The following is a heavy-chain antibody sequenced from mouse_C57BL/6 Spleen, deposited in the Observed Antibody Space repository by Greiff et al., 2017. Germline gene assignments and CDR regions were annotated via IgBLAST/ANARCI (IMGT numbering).Heavy chain of an antibody. V-gene: IGHV1-15*01. CDR1: GYTFTDYE. CDR2: IDPETGGT. J-gene: IGHJ4*01. Sequence: VQLVESGAELVRPGASVTLSCKASGYTFTDYEMHWVKQTPVHGLEWIGAIDPETGGTAYNQKFKGKAILTADKSSSTAYMELRSLTSADSAVYYCTIPYGNYKDYAMDYWGQGTSVTVSS. D-gene: IGHD2-1*01. CDR3: TIPYGNYKDYAMDY.